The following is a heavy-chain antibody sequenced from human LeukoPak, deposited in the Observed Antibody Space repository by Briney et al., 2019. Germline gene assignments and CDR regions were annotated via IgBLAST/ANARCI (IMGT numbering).Heavy chain of an antibody. D-gene: IGHD6-6*01. CDR2: ISGSGGST. CDR1: GFTFSSYA. Sequence: GGSLRLSCAASGFTFSSYAMSWVRQAPGEGLEWVSAISGSGGSTYYADSVKGRFTISRDNSKNTLYLQMNSLRAEDTAVYYCAKVEYSSNIPQHWGQGTLVTVSS. V-gene: IGHV3-23*01. CDR3: AKVEYSSNIPQH. J-gene: IGHJ1*01.